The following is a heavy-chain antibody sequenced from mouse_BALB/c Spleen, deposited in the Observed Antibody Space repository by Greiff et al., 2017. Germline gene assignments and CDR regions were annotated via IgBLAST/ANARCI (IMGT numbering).Heavy chain of an antibody. V-gene: IGHV5-6-4*01. Sequence: EVMLVESGGGLVKPGGSLKLSCAASGFTFSSYTMSWVRQTPEKRLEWVATISSGGSYTYYPDSVKGRFTISRDNAKNTLYLQMSSLKSEDTAMYYCTNDYGFAYWGQGTLVTVSA. CDR1: GFTFSSYT. CDR2: ISSGGSYT. D-gene: IGHD2-4*01. CDR3: TNDYGFAY. J-gene: IGHJ3*01.